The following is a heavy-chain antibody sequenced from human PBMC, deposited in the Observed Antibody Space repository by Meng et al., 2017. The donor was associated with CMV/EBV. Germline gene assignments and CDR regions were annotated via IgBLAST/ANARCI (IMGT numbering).Heavy chain of an antibody. D-gene: IGHD3-22*01. CDR2: ITTSGGT. Sequence: LTCIVSGSSMSGHHWGWIRQPAGKGLEWLGRITTSGGTDYNPSLKSRITVSIDTSKNQFSLILSSVTAADTAVYYCARESSGFPLDYWGQGTLVTVSS. CDR3: ARESSGFPLDY. J-gene: IGHJ4*02. CDR1: GSSMSGHH. V-gene: IGHV4-4*07.